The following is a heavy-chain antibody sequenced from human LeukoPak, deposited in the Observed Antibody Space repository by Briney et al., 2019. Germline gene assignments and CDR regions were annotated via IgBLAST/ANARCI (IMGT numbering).Heavy chain of an antibody. Sequence: ASVKVSCKASGYSFTTYYLHWVRQAPGQGLEWMGVINPSDSTTTYAQKFQGRLTMTRDTSTSTVYMDLSSLRSEDTAVYYCARAMYYDILTGHKGGLDPWGQGTLVTVSS. V-gene: IGHV1-46*01. CDR1: GYSFTTYY. D-gene: IGHD3-9*01. J-gene: IGHJ5*02. CDR3: ARAMYYDILTGHKGGLDP. CDR2: INPSDSTT.